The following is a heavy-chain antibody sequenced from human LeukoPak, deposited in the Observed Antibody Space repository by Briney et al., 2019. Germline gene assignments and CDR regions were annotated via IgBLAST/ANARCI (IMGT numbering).Heavy chain of an antibody. Sequence: GSLRLSCAASGFSFTNHWMHWVRQVPGKGLVWVSLIKIDGTSTSYADSVKGRFTMSRDNARQMVYLQMNGLRAEDSAVYYCHPLAYNNNWGQGTLVTVSS. CDR1: GFSFTNHW. CDR2: IKIDGTST. D-gene: IGHD1-14*01. CDR3: HPLAYNNN. J-gene: IGHJ4*02. V-gene: IGHV3-74*01.